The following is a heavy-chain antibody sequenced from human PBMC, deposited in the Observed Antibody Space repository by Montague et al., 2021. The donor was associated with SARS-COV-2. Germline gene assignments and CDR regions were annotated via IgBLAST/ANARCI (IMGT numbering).Heavy chain of an antibody. CDR1: GGSFSGYY. J-gene: IGHJ4*02. D-gene: IGHD3-22*01. V-gene: IGHV4-34*01. CDR3: ARVAVGYYHDSSAYFDY. CDR2: INHSGST. Sequence: SETLSLTCAVYGGSFSGYYWSWIRQPPGKGLEWIGEINHSGSTNYNPSLKSRVTLSVDTSKKQFSLKLSSLTAADTAVYYCARVAVGYYHDSSAYFDYWGQGTLVTVSS.